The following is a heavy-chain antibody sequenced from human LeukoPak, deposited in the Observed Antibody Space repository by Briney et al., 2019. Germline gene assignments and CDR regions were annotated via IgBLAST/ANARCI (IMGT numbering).Heavy chain of an antibody. CDR3: AKGLGYSYGQGHDY. Sequence: GGSLRLSCAASGFTFSSYAMRWARQAPGKGLEGVSAISGSGGSTYCADSVKGRFTISRDNSKNTLYLQMNSLRAEDTAVYYCAKGLGYSYGQGHDYGGQGTLVTVSS. V-gene: IGHV3-23*01. CDR2: ISGSGGST. CDR1: GFTFSSYA. J-gene: IGHJ4*02. D-gene: IGHD5-18*01.